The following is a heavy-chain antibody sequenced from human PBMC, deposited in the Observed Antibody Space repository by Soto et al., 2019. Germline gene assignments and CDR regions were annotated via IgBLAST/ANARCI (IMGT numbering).Heavy chain of an antibody. CDR2: IKQDGSEK. D-gene: IGHD1-26*01. J-gene: IGHJ4*02. CDR3: ARGYSGSY. Sequence: GXSLRLSCAASGFTFSSYWISWVRQAPGKGLEWVANIKQDGSEKYYVDSVKGRFTISRDNAKNSLYLKMNSLRAEDTAVYYCARGYSGSYWGQGTLVTVSS. CDR1: GFTFSSYW. V-gene: IGHV3-7*04.